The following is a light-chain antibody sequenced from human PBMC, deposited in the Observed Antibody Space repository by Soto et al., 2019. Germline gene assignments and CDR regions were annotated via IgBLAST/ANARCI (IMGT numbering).Light chain of an antibody. V-gene: IGLV1-47*01. Sequence: QPVLTQPPSASGTPGQRVTISCSGSSSNIGSYYVYWFQQLPGTAPKLLIYRNNQRPSGVPDRFSGSKSGTSAALAISGLRSEDEADYYCAAWDDNLSGVLFGGGTKLTVL. J-gene: IGLJ2*01. CDR2: RNN. CDR1: SSNIGSYY. CDR3: AAWDDNLSGVL.